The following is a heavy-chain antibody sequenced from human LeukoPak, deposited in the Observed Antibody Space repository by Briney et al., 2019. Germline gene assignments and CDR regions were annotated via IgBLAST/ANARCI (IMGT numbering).Heavy chain of an antibody. CDR2: IIPIFGTA. CDR1: GGTFSSYA. V-gene: IGHV1-69*13. CDR3: ARSSGAGDAFDI. J-gene: IGHJ3*02. D-gene: IGHD1-14*01. Sequence: GASVKVSCKASGGTFSSYAISWVRQAPGQGLEWMGGIIPIFGTANYAQKFQGRVTITADESTSTAYMEPSSLRSEDTAVYYCARSSGAGDAFDIWGQGTMVTVSS.